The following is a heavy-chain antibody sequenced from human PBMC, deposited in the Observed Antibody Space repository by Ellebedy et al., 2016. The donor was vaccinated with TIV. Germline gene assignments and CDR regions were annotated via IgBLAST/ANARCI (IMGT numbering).Heavy chain of an antibody. D-gene: IGHD3-10*01. CDR3: VRHLWFGEHFYDY. Sequence: PGGSLRLSCQASGYESSNFWIGWVRQMPGQGLEWMGIIHPSASDTRYSPSLQGQVSISADKSISPAHLQWSTLKASDTAIYYCVRHLWFGEHFYDYWGQGTLVTVSS. J-gene: IGHJ4*02. CDR2: IHPSASDT. CDR1: GYESSNFW. V-gene: IGHV5-51*01.